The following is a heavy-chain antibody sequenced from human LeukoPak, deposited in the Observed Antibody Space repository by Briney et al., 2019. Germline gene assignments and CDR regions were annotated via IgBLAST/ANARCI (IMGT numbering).Heavy chain of an antibody. Sequence: SETLSLTCTVSGGPINSGDYYWSWIRQSPGRGLEWIAEINDSGSTNYNPSLKSRLTMSIDASKNQFSLKLTSVTAADTAVYYCARMYCTSGSCYGGAFDYWGQGALVTVSS. CDR3: ARMYCTSGSCYGGAFDY. CDR2: INDSGST. J-gene: IGHJ4*02. V-gene: IGHV4-39*07. CDR1: GGPINSGDYY. D-gene: IGHD2-2*01.